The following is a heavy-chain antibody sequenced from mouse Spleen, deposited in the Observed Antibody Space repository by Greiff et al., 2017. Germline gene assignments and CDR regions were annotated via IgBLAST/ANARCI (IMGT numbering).Heavy chain of an antibody. D-gene: IGHD6-1*01. J-gene: IGHJ1*01. V-gene: IGHV1-61*01. CDR3: ARSSYSVYGGYFDV. CDR2: IYPSDSET. Sequence: QVQLQQPGAELVRPGSSVKLSCKASGYTFTSYWMDWVKQRPGQGLEWIGNIYPSDSETHYNQKFKDKATLTVDKSSSTAYMQLSSLTSEDSAVYYCARSSYSVYGGYFDVWGAGTTVTVSS. CDR1: GYTFTSYW.